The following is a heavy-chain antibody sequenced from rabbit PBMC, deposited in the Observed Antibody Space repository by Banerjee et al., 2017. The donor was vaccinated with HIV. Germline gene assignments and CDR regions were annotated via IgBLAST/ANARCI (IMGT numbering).Heavy chain of an antibody. CDR1: GFSFSSGYD. CDR3: ARGGYAGGDGTRLDL. J-gene: IGHJ3*01. V-gene: IGHV1S40*01. Sequence: QSLEESGGGLVLPEGSLTLTCTPSGFSFSSGYDMCWVRQAPGKGLEWIACIDVGGSATTYYASWAKGRFTISKTSSTTVTLQMTGLTAADTATYFCARGGYAGGDGTRLDLWGPGTLVTVS. CDR2: IDVGGSATT. D-gene: IGHD4-2*01.